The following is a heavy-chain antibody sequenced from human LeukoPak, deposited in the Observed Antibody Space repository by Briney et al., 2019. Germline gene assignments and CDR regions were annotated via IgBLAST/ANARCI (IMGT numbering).Heavy chain of an antibody. CDR3: ARVTGYMIEDYFDY. V-gene: IGHV4-61*02. J-gene: IGHJ4*02. CDR1: GGSISSGSYY. D-gene: IGHD3-22*01. Sequence: SETLSLTCTVSGGSISSGSYYWSWIRQPAGKGLEWIGRIYTSVNTNYNPSLKSRVSISVVTSKNQFSLKLSSVTAADTAVYYCARVTGYMIEDYFDYWGQGTLVTVSS. CDR2: IYTSVNT.